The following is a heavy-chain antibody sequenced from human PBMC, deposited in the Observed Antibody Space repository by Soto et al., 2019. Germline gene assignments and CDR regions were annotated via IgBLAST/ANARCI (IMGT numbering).Heavy chain of an antibody. CDR2: ISWDGRDT. J-gene: IGHJ4*02. Sequence: GGSLRLSFGGSGFTFGDYTMHRVRQAPGKGLEWVSLISWDGRDTYYIDSVRGRFTISRDNSKNSLYLQIHSLRTEDTALYYCAKTCSFGSCFDYWGQGTLVTVSS. CDR3: AKTCSFGSCFDY. V-gene: IGHV3-43*01. CDR1: GFTFGDYT. D-gene: IGHD2-15*01.